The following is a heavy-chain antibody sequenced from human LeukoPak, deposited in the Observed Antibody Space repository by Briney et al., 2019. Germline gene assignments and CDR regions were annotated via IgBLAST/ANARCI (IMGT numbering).Heavy chain of an antibody. CDR1: GFTFSSYS. V-gene: IGHV3-21*01. CDR3: ARDILRFGDGDDAFDI. J-gene: IGHJ3*02. Sequence: PGGSLRLSCAASGFTFSSYSMNWVRQAPGKGLEWVPSISSSSSYIYYADSVKGRFTISRDNAKNSLYLQMNSLRAEDTAVYYCARDILRFGDGDDAFDIWGQGTMVTVSS. D-gene: IGHD3-10*01. CDR2: ISSSSSYI.